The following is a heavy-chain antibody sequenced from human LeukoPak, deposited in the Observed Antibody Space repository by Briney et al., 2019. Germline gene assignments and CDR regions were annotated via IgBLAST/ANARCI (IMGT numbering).Heavy chain of an antibody. V-gene: IGHV3-23*01. J-gene: IGHJ4*02. D-gene: IGHD2-15*01. Sequence: GGSLRLSCAASGFTFSSYAMSWVRQAPGKGLGWVSTISSSGSGSNTYYADSVKGRFTISRDNTKNSLYLQMNSLRAEDTAVYYCARDGVVAVRLFDYWGQGTLVAVSS. CDR1: GFTFSSYA. CDR2: ISSSGSGSNT. CDR3: ARDGVVAVRLFDY.